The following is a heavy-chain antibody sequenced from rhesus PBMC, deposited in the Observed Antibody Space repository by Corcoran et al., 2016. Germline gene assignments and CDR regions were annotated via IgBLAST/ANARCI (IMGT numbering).Heavy chain of an antibody. V-gene: IGHV4-93*02. D-gene: IGHD5-42*01. CDR3: SRGGYATTEGFDS. J-gene: IGHJ4*01. CDR1: GASIRSRHW. CDR2: ISNNGRNT. Sequence: QVQLQESGPAVMMPSETLSLSCAVSGASIRSRHWWSWIRQSPGKGLEWIAHISNNGRNTKNRPSLGRRVTISIDTSQNQFSLRLTSVTAADTAVYFCSRGGYATTEGFDSWGQGVLVTVSS.